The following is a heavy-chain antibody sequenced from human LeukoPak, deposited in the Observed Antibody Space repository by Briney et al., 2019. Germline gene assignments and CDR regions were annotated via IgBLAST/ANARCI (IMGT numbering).Heavy chain of an antibody. V-gene: IGHV4-4*02. CDR2: IYHSGST. Sequence: SETLSLTCAVSGGSISSSNWWSWVRQPPGKGLEWIGEIYHSGSTNYNPSLKSRVTISVDTSKNQFSLKLSSVTAADTAVYYCARLPGRDYYYYGMDVWGQGTTVTVSS. D-gene: IGHD3-10*01. J-gene: IGHJ6*02. CDR3: ARLPGRDYYYYGMDV. CDR1: GGSISSSNW.